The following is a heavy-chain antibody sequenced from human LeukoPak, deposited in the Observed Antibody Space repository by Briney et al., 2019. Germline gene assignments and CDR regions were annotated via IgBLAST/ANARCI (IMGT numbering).Heavy chain of an antibody. CDR1: GFTFSSYA. Sequence: GGSLRLSCAASGFTFSSYAMSWVRQAPGKGLEWVSAISGSGGSTYYADSVKGRFTISRDNSKNTLYLQMNSLRAEDTAVYYCAKALFSDCGGDCYSAGDAFDIWGQGTMVTVSS. V-gene: IGHV3-23*01. J-gene: IGHJ3*02. CDR3: AKALFSDCGGDCYSAGDAFDI. D-gene: IGHD2-21*02. CDR2: ISGSGGST.